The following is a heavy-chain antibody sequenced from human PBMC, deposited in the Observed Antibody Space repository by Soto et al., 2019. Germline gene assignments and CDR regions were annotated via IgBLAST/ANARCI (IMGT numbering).Heavy chain of an antibody. D-gene: IGHD6-19*01. J-gene: IGHJ5*02. Sequence: TLSLTCFVSGYFIGAGGYYWSWIRHHPGKGLEWIGSFYSSGSIIYNPSLRSRVSISGDMSTNQFSMSLTSVTAADTARYYWARMYSSGSGWFHPWGQGTLVTVAS. CDR3: ARMYSSGSGWFHP. V-gene: IGHV4-31*02. CDR1: GYFIGAGGYY. CDR2: FYSSGSI.